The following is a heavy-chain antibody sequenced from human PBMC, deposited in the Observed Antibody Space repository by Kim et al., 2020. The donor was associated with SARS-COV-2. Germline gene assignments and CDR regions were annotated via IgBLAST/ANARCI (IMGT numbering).Heavy chain of an antibody. Sequence: TYYNPSLKSRVTISVDTSKNQFSLKLSSVTAADTAVYYCAREKVDYRVDYWGQGTLVTVSS. CDR3: AREKVDYRVDY. J-gene: IGHJ4*02. V-gene: IGHV4-39*07. CDR2: T. D-gene: IGHD4-17*01.